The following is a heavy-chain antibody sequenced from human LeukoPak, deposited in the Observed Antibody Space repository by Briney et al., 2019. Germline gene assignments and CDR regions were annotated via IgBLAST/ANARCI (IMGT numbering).Heavy chain of an antibody. CDR1: GGSISSYY. J-gene: IGHJ4*02. Sequence: SETLSLTCTVSGGSISSYYWCWVRQPPGKGLEWVGYIYYSGSTNYNPSLKSRVTISVDTSKNQFSLKLSSVTAADTAVYYCARGYDFWSGYSTGYFVYWGQGTLVTVSS. D-gene: IGHD3-3*01. CDR3: ARGYDFWSGYSTGYFVY. CDR2: IYYSGST. V-gene: IGHV4-59*01.